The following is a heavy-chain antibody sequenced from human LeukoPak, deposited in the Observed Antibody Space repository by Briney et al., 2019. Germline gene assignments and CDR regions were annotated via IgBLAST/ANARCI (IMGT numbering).Heavy chain of an antibody. Sequence: GGSLRLSCAASGFTFSGSAMHWVRQASGKGLEWVGRIRSKANSYATAYAASVKGRFTISRDDSKNTAYLQMNSLKTEDTAVYYCTRLEEPYYYGSGSYSYYGMDVWGQGTTVTVSS. D-gene: IGHD3-10*01. V-gene: IGHV3-73*01. J-gene: IGHJ6*02. CDR1: GFTFSGSA. CDR3: TRLEEPYYYGSGSYSYYGMDV. CDR2: IRSKANSYAT.